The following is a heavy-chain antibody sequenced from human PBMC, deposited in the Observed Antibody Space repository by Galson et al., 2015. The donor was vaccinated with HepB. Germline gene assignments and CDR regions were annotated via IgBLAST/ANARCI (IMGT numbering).Heavy chain of an antibody. D-gene: IGHD2-2*01. Sequence: SLRLSCAASGFTFRSYGMHWVRQAPGKGLEWVAVISYDGSNKYDADSVKGRFTISRDNSKNTLFLQMNSLRAEDTAVYYCAKSASRTSDYYYGMDVWGQGITVTVSS. CDR1: GFTFRSYG. J-gene: IGHJ6*02. V-gene: IGHV3-30*18. CDR3: AKSASRTSDYYYGMDV. CDR2: ISYDGSNK.